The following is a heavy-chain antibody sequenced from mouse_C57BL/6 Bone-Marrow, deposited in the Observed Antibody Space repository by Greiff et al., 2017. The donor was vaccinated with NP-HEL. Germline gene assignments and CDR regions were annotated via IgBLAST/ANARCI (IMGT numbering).Heavy chain of an antibody. CDR3: ARPDLSGGFAY. D-gene: IGHD2-3*01. Sequence: QVQLQQSGAELARPGASVKLSCKASGYTFTSYGISWVKQRTGQGLEWIGEIYPRSGTTYYNEKFKGKATLTADKSSSTAYMELRSLTSEDSAVYFCARPDLSGGFAYWGQGTLVTVSA. CDR1: GYTFTSYG. J-gene: IGHJ3*01. V-gene: IGHV1-81*01. CDR2: IYPRSGTT.